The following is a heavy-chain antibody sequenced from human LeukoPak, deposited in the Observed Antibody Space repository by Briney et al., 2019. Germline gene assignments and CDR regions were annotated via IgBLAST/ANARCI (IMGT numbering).Heavy chain of an antibody. D-gene: IGHD3-22*01. CDR1: GFTFSNDG. CDR2: ISYDGSDK. V-gene: IGHV3-30*03. CDR3: VGVGGYDSSGFLDY. Sequence: GGSLRLSCAASGFTFSNDGVHWVRQAPGRGLEWVALISYDGSDKHYADSVKGRFTVSRGNSKNTLYLQMNSLSRDDTAVYYCVGVGGYDSSGFLDYWGQGTLVTVSS. J-gene: IGHJ4*02.